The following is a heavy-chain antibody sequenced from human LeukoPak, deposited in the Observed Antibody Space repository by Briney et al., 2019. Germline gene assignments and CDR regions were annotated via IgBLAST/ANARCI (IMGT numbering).Heavy chain of an antibody. CDR2: INHSGST. Sequence: PSETLSLTCAVYGGSFSGYYWSWIRQPPGKGLEWIGEINHSGSTNYNPSLKSRVTISVDTSKNQFSLKLSSVTAADTAVYYCARRWSGSYPPDYWGQGTLVTVSS. CDR3: ARRWSGSYPPDY. CDR1: GGSFSGYY. D-gene: IGHD1-26*01. J-gene: IGHJ4*02. V-gene: IGHV4-34*01.